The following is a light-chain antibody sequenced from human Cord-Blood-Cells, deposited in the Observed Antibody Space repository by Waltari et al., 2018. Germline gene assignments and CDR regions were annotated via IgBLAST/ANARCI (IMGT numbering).Light chain of an antibody. CDR2: GNS. Sequence: QSALTQPPSVSGAPGQRVTIPRTGSSPNIGAGYHVHSYQQLPGTAPKLLIHGNSNRPSGVPDRFSGSKSGTSASLAITGLQAEDEADYYCQSYDRSLSGSVFGGGTKLTVL. V-gene: IGLV1-40*01. CDR1: SPNIGAGYH. J-gene: IGLJ3*02. CDR3: QSYDRSLSGSV.